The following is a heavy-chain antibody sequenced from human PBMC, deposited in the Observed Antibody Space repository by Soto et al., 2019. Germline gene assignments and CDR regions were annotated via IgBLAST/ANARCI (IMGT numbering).Heavy chain of an antibody. J-gene: IGHJ4*02. CDR3: ARTVGEYYDSSGYYYSYYFDY. CDR1: GGSISSSSYY. CDR2: IYYSGST. V-gene: IGHV4-39*01. Sequence: SETLSLTCTVSGGSISSSSYYWGWIRQPPRKGLEWIGSIYYSGSTYYNPSLKSRVTISVDTSKNQFSLKLSSVTAADTAVYYCARTVGEYYDSSGYYYSYYFDYWGQGTLVTVSS. D-gene: IGHD3-22*01.